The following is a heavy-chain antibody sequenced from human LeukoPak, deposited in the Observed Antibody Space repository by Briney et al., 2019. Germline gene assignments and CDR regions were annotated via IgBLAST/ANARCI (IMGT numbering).Heavy chain of an antibody. V-gene: IGHV3-48*02. CDR2: ISSSSSSI. CDR3: ARDGGGGDFSY. CDR1: GFTFSSYS. J-gene: IGHJ4*02. D-gene: IGHD2-21*02. Sequence: GGSLRLSCAASGFTFSSYSMNWVRQAPGKGLEWVSYISSSSSSIYYVDSVKGRFTISRDNAKSSLYLQMTSLRDEDTAVYYCARDGGGGDFSYWGQGTLVTVSS.